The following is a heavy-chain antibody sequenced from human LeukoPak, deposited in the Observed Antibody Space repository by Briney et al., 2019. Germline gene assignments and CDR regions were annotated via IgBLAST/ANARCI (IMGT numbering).Heavy chain of an antibody. D-gene: IGHD3-3*02. CDR3: ARHFRSYNYIDY. J-gene: IGHJ4*02. CDR1: GGSISSYY. Sequence: SETLSLTCTVSGGSISSYYWSWLRQPPGKGLEWIGYIYTSGSTNYNPSLKSRVTISVDTSKNQFSLKLSSVTAADTAVYYCARHFRSYNYIDYWGQGTLVTVSS. CDR2: IYTSGST. V-gene: IGHV4-4*09.